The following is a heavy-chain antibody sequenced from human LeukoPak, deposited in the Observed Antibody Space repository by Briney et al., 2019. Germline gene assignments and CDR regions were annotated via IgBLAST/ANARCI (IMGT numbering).Heavy chain of an antibody. CDR3: ARSSGWYGYYYDSSGYFDY. D-gene: IGHD3-22*01. CDR2: IYTSGST. Sequence: SETLSLTCAVYGGSFSGYYWSWIRQPAGKGLEWIGRIYTSGSTNYNPSLKSRVTISVDTSKNQFSLKLSSVTAADTAVYYCARSSGWYGYYYDSSGYFDYWGQGTLVTVSS. J-gene: IGHJ4*02. V-gene: IGHV4-59*10. CDR1: GGSFSGYY.